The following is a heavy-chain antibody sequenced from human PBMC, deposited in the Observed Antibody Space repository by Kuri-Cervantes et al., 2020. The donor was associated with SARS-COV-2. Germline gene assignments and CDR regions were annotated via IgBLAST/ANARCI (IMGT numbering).Heavy chain of an antibody. Sequence: GESLKISCAASRFAFDTYSTNWVRQAPGKGLEWVSYINSRNTTVYYADSVKGRFTISRDNAKNSLYLQMNSLRDDDTAVYFCARDIYSGWPGLWGFDLWGQGTMVTVSS. CDR3: ARDIYSGWPGLWGFDL. D-gene: IGHD5-12*01. V-gene: IGHV3-48*02. CDR2: INSRNTTV. J-gene: IGHJ3*01. CDR1: RFAFDTYS.